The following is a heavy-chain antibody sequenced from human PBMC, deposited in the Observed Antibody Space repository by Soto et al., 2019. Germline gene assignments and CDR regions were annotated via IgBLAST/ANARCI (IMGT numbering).Heavy chain of an antibody. V-gene: IGHV4-39*01. CDR2: IYYSGST. J-gene: IGHJ4*02. CDR1: GGSISSSSYY. Sequence: NPSETLSLTCTVSGGSISSSSYYWGWIRQPPGKGLEWIGSIYYSGSTYYNPSLKSRVTISVDTSKNQFSLKLSSVTAADTAVYYCARRDYYDSRGVFDYWGQGTLVTVSS. CDR3: ARRDYYDSRGVFDY. D-gene: IGHD3-22*01.